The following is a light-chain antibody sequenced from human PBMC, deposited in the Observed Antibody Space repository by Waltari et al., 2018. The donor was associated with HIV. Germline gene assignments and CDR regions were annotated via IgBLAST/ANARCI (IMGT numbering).Light chain of an antibody. CDR1: TTDIGGYNY. V-gene: IGLV2-14*03. Sequence: QSALTQPASVSGSPGQSITISCNGTTTDIGGYNYVSWYQRHPDKAPKLIIFGVSNRPSGISSRFSGYKSGNTASLTISGLQAEDEADYYCCSYTKLTTHYVLFGGGTKLTVL. J-gene: IGLJ2*01. CDR3: CSYTKLTTHYVL. CDR2: GVS.